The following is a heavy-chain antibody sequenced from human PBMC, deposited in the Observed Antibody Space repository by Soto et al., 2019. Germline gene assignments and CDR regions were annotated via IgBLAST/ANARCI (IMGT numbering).Heavy chain of an antibody. CDR2: VSTSNGNT. CDR3: ARSCGGSSGFFIY. D-gene: IGHD5-12*01. CDR1: GYTFTSHG. V-gene: IGHV1-18*01. J-gene: IGHJ4*02. Sequence: SVKVSCKTSGYTFTSHGITWVRQAPGQGLEWLGWVSTSNGNTNYAQKLQGRVTMTTDTSTNTAYMELRSLGSDDTAVYYCARSCGGSSGFFIYWGQGTLVTGSS.